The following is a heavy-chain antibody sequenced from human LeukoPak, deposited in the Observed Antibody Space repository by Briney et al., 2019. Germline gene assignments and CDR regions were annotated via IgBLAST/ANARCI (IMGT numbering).Heavy chain of an antibody. CDR2: ISSRSSTK. D-gene: IGHD3-22*01. V-gene: IGHV3-48*02. CDR3: AHSSDFDY. J-gene: IGHJ4*02. CDR1: VYTFNLYS. Sequence: GGSLRLFCAASVYTFNLYSMNWARHSTGDGLEWISYISSRSSTKHYADSVKGRFAISRDNAKNSLYLQMNSLRDEDTAVYYCAHSSDFDYWGQGTLVTVSS.